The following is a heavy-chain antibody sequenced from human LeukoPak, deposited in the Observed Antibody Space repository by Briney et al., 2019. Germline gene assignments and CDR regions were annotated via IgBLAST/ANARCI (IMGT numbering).Heavy chain of an antibody. V-gene: IGHV3-7*01. D-gene: IGHD3-10*01. Sequence: GGSLRLSCAASGFTFSTYWMSWVRQAPGKGLEWLANIKQDGSQKYYVDSVKGRFTISRDDAKNSLYLEINSLRVEDTAVYYCVRGWFLSVWSYHWDVWGQGTTVTVSS. CDR1: GFTFSTYW. CDR3: VRGWFLSVWSYHWDV. CDR2: IKQDGSQK. J-gene: IGHJ6*02.